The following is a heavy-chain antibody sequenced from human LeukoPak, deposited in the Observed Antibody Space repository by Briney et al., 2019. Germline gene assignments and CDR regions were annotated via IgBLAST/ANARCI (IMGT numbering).Heavy chain of an antibody. CDR1: GITFSNFG. CDR2: ISSSSGSSSSSSTI. Sequence: PGGSLRLSCAASGITFSNFGVNWVRQAPGKGLEWVSYISSSSGSSSSSSTIYYADSVKGRFTISRDNAKNSLYLQMNSLRVEDTAVYYCARDYTNYSPDYWGQGTLVTVSS. J-gene: IGHJ4*02. V-gene: IGHV3-48*04. D-gene: IGHD4-11*01. CDR3: ARDYTNYSPDY.